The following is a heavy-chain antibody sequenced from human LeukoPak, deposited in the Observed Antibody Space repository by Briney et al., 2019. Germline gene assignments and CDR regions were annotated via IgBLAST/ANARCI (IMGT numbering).Heavy chain of an antibody. CDR2: IKSKTDGGTT. D-gene: IGHD3-10*01. J-gene: IGHJ6*02. CDR1: GFTFSNAW. V-gene: IGHV3-15*01. Sequence: GGSLRLSCADSGFTFSNAWMSWVRQAPGKGLEWVGRIKSKTDGGTTDYTAPVKGRFTISRDDSKNTLYLQMNSLKSEDTAVYYCTTGPFDYYGSASYLANGMDVWGQGTTVTVSS. CDR3: TTGPFDYYGSASYLANGMDV.